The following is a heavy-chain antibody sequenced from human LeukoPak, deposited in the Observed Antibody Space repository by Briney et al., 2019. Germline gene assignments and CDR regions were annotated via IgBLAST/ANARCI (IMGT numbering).Heavy chain of an antibody. V-gene: IGHV3-11*04. CDR3: ARDRNLWFGESYGYFDY. D-gene: IGHD3-10*01. CDR1: GFTFSDYY. J-gene: IGHJ4*02. Sequence: GGSLRLSCAASGFTFSDYYMTWVRQAPGKGLEWVSYISSSSSTIYYADSVKGRFTISRDNAKNSLYLQMNSLRAEDTAVYYCARDRNLWFGESYGYFDYWGQGTLVTVSS. CDR2: ISSSSSTI.